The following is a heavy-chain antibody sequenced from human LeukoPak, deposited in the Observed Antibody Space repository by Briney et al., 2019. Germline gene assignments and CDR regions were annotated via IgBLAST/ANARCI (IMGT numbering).Heavy chain of an antibody. CDR3: VRDVWGDRDSYFDY. J-gene: IGHJ4*02. D-gene: IGHD2-21*01. Sequence: PGGSLRLSCAASGFTFSSYWMHWVRQVPGKGLVWVSRINTDGRSTSYVDTVKGRFTMSRDSAKNTLYMQMNSLRAEDTAVYYCVRDVWGDRDSYFDYWGQGTLVTVSS. CDR2: INTDGRST. CDR1: GFTFSSYW. V-gene: IGHV3-74*01.